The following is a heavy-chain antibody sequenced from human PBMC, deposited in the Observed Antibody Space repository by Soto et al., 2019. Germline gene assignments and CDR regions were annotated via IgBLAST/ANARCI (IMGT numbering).Heavy chain of an antibody. Sequence: EVQLLESGGGLVQPGGSLRLSCAASGFTFRSYAMSWVRRAPGKGLEWVSALSASGGYTYYADSVKGRFTISRDNAKNTLYLQMNSLRAEDTAVYYCARGPRPSSAGTGAYWGQGTLVTVSS. D-gene: IGHD6-13*01. CDR1: GFTFRSYA. V-gene: IGHV3-23*01. J-gene: IGHJ4*02. CDR3: ARGPRPSSAGTGAY. CDR2: LSASGGYT.